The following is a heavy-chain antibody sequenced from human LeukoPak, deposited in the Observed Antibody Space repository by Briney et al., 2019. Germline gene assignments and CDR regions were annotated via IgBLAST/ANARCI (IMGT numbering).Heavy chain of an antibody. D-gene: IGHD1-1*01. Sequence: ASVKVSCKVSGYTLTELSMHWVRQAPGKGLEWMGGFDPEDGETIYAQKFQGRVTMTEDTSTDTAYMELSSLRSEDTAVYYCATVDQFGTVSDYWGQGTLVTVSS. CDR1: GYTLTELS. J-gene: IGHJ4*02. CDR2: FDPEDGET. CDR3: ATVDQFGTVSDY. V-gene: IGHV1-24*01.